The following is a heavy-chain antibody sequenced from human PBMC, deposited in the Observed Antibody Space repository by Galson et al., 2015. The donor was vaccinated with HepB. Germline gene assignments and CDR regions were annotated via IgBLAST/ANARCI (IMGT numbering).Heavy chain of an antibody. CDR1: GDSVSNYF. Sequence: QVQLQESGPGLVKPSETLSISCTVPGDSVSNYFWSWIRQPPGKGLEWLGIIYNRGSANYHPSLKSRVTISVDENEHLSSSRRKSVNASETAVYFRAVGFVYRGSRGPNWNEPRGQGTLVTVSS. V-gene: IGHV4-59*02. CDR2: IYNRGSA. CDR3: AVGFVYRGSRGPNWNEP. D-gene: IGHD6-13*01. J-gene: IGHJ5*02.